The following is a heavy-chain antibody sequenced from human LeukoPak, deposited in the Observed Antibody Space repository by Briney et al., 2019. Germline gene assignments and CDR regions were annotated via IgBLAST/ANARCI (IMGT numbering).Heavy chain of an antibody. CDR3: ARVSGGIFEY. Sequence: SQTLSLTCAISGDSVSSNRVTWNWIRQSPSRGLEWLGRTYYRSKWSNDYAESLKSRIIINPATSTNQFSLQLNSVTPEDTAVYYCARVSGGIFEYWGQGTLVTVSS. D-gene: IGHD1-26*01. V-gene: IGHV6-1*01. CDR1: GDSVSSNRVT. CDR2: TYYRSKWSN. J-gene: IGHJ4*02.